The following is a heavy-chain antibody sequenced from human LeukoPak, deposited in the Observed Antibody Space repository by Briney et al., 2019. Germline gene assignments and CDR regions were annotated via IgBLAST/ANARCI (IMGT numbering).Heavy chain of an antibody. D-gene: IGHD3-22*01. Sequence: GGSLRLSCAASGFTFSSYGMSWVRQAPGKGLEWVSAISGSGGSTYYADSVKGRFTISRDNSKNTLYLQMNSLRPEDTAVYYCANLNYYDSSGYYPPPDYWGQGTLVTVSS. J-gene: IGHJ4*02. CDR1: GFTFSSYG. CDR3: ANLNYYDSSGYYPPPDY. CDR2: ISGSGGST. V-gene: IGHV3-23*01.